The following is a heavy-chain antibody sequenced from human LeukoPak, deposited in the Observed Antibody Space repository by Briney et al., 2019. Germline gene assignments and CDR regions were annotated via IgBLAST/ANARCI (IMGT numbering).Heavy chain of an antibody. D-gene: IGHD6-13*01. CDR2: ISYDGSNK. CDR1: GFTFSSYA. J-gene: IGHJ4*02. V-gene: IGHV3-30-3*01. Sequence: HPGGSLRLSCAASGFTFSSYAMHWVRQAPGKGLEWVAVISYDGSNKYYADSVKGRFTISRDNSKNTLYLQMNSLRAEDTAVYYCAKDPPANSRWGQGTLVTVSS. CDR3: AKDPPANSR.